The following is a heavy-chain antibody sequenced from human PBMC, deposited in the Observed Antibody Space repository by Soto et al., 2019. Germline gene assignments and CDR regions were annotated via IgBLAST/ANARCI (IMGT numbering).Heavy chain of an antibody. CDR1: GGSINTYY. CDR3: SNNWFSVAGRFHFDY. CDR2: VAYSGNS. V-gene: IGHV4-59*01. Sequence: PSETLSLTCTVSGGSINTYYWSWIRQPPGKGLEWIGYVAYSGNSDSSPSLKSRVTISIDTSKKQVSLKLNSVTAADTAVYYFSNNWFSVAGRFHFDYWGQGITVTVSS. J-gene: IGHJ4*02. D-gene: IGHD6-19*01.